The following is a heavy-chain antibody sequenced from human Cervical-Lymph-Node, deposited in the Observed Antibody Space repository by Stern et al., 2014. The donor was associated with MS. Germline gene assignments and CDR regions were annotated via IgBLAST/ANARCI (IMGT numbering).Heavy chain of an antibody. J-gene: IGHJ6*02. CDR1: GFTFDDYA. CDR3: AKDLSYTYYYGSDYGMDV. Sequence: EVQLVESGGGLVQPGRSLRLSCAASGFTFDDYALHWVRQAPGQGLEWVSGISWNSGSIGYADSVKGRFTISRDNAKNSLYLQMNSLRAEDTALYYCAKDLSYTYYYGSDYGMDVWGQGTTVTVSS. CDR2: ISWNSGSI. D-gene: IGHD3-10*01. V-gene: IGHV3-9*01.